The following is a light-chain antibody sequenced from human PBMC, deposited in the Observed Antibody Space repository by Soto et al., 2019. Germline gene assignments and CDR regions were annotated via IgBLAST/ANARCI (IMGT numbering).Light chain of an antibody. V-gene: IGLV2-14*01. J-gene: IGLJ1*01. CDR2: EVS. CDR1: RSVVGGYNY. Sequence: QSVLTQPASVSGSPGQSITMSCTRSRSVVGGYNYVSWYQKHPGKAHKLMIYEVSNRPSGVSNRFSGSKSGNTASLTISGLQAEDEADYYCSSYTSSSTPYVFGTGTKVTVL. CDR3: SSYTSSSTPYV.